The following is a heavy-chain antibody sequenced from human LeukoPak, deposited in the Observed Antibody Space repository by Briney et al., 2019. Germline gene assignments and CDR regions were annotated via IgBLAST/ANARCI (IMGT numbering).Heavy chain of an antibody. CDR3: ARAHGIDYGDDYFDY. CDR1: GGSIRGYY. J-gene: IGHJ4*02. CDR2: IYSSGST. V-gene: IGHV4-59*01. Sequence: SETLSLTCTVSGGSIRGYYCNWLRQPPGEGLEWIGFIYSSGSTAYNPSLKSRVTISLDTSKNQFSLRLNSVTAADTAVYYCARAHGIDYGDDYFDYWGQGTLVTVSS. D-gene: IGHD4-17*01.